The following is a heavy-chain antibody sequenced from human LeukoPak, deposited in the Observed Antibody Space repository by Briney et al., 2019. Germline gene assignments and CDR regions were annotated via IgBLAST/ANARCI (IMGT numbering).Heavy chain of an antibody. Sequence: PGGSLRLSCSASRFTFSSYTMNWVRQAPGKGLEWVSSIDPSSTYIYYADSVKGRFTISRDNSKNTLYLQMNSLRAEDTAVYYCASLSYSGYDYLDYWGQGTLVTVSS. CDR2: IDPSSTYI. CDR3: ASLSYSGYDYLDY. D-gene: IGHD5-12*01. V-gene: IGHV3-21*01. CDR1: RFTFSSYT. J-gene: IGHJ4*02.